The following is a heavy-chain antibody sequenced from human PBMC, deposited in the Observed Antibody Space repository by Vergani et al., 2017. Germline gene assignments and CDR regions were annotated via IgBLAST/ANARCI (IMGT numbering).Heavy chain of an antibody. CDR2: IRYDGSDK. CDR3: ARDQVPAAIRLNVGNYMDV. Sequence: QVQLVESGGGVVQPGGSLTLSCAASGFTFSSYGMHWVRQAPGKGLEWVAFIRYDGSDKYYADSVKGRFTISRDNSMNTLYLQMSSLRAEDTAVYYCARDQVPAAIRLNVGNYMDVWGKGTTVIVSS. CDR1: GFTFSSYG. V-gene: IGHV3-30*02. D-gene: IGHD2-2*02. J-gene: IGHJ6*03.